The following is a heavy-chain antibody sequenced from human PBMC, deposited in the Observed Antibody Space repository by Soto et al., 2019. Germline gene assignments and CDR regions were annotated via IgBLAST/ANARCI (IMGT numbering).Heavy chain of an antibody. CDR2: INPSVGTT. CDR3: ARDHSRDYGTGPQAWWFAP. V-gene: IGHV1-46*01. CDR1: GYTFTKSY. D-gene: IGHD3-10*01. Sequence: TSVKASCKASGYTFTKSYMYWARHAPGQGREWMGIINPSVGTTIYAQKFQGRVTMTRDTSTNTVYMELSSLRSEDTAMYYCARDHSRDYGTGPQAWWFAPWGQGTLVTVSS. J-gene: IGHJ5*02.